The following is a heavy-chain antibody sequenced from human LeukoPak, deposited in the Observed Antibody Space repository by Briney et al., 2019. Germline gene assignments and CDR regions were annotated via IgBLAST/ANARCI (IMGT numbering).Heavy chain of an antibody. J-gene: IGHJ4*02. CDR3: ARLKEFQKIFDY. CDR2: IYYSGST. D-gene: IGHD2-21*01. V-gene: IGHV4-39*01. CDR1: GGSISSSSYY. Sequence: SETLSLTCTVSGGSISSSSYYWGWISQPPGKGLEWIGSIYYSGSTYYNPSLKSRVTISVDTSKNEFSLRLSSVTAADTAVYYCARLKEFQKIFDYWGQGTLASVSS.